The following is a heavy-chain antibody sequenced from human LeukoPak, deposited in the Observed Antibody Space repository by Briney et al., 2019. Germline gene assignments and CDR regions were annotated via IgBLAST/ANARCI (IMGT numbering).Heavy chain of an antibody. Sequence: GGSLRLSCAASGFTFSSYAMHWVRQAPGKGLEWVAVISYDGSNKYYADSVKGRFTISRDNSKNTLYLQMNSLRAEDTAVYYCARDGVLLWFGQPQFDYWGQGTLVTVSS. CDR1: GFTFSSYA. CDR2: ISYDGSNK. CDR3: ARDGVLLWFGQPQFDY. V-gene: IGHV3-30*04. D-gene: IGHD3-10*01. J-gene: IGHJ4*02.